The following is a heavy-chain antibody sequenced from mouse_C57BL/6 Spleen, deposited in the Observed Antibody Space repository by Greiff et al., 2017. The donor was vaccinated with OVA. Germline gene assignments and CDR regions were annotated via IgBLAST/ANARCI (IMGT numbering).Heavy chain of an antibody. J-gene: IGHJ2*01. D-gene: IGHD2-4*01. CDR1: GYTFTDYE. Sequence: QVQLKESGAELVRPGASVTLSCKASGYTFTDYEMRWVKQTPVHGLEWIGAIDPETGGTAYNQKFKGKAILTADKSSSTAYMELRSLTSEDSAVYYCTRSGIYYDYDGGYWGQGTTLTVSS. V-gene: IGHV1-15*01. CDR3: TRSGIYYDYDGGY. CDR2: IDPETGGT.